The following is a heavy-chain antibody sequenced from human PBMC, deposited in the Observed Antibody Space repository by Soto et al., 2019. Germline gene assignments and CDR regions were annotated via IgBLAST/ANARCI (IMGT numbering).Heavy chain of an antibody. J-gene: IGHJ4*02. CDR2: INSNAVTT. CDR1: GFTFRIHG. V-gene: IGHV3-23*01. Sequence: GESLKISCAASGFTFRIHGMSWVRQAPGKGPEWISTINSNAVTTHYADSVKGRFTISRDNSRNTLDLHMGSLRAEDTATYYCVAWVSAHFDFWGQGTLVTVSS. CDR3: VAWVSAHFDF. D-gene: IGHD2-8*01.